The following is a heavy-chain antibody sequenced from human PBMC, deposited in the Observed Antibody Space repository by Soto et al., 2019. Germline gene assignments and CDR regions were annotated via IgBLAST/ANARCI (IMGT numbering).Heavy chain of an antibody. Sequence: SETLSLTCTVSGGSISSSSYYWGWIRQPPGKGLEWIGSIYYSGSTYYNPSLKSRVTISVDTSKNQFSLKLSSVTAADTAVYYCAQIVVPALYYYYYYMDVWGKGTTVTVSS. CDR3: AQIVVPALYYYYYYMDV. CDR2: IYYSGST. CDR1: GGSISSSSYY. J-gene: IGHJ6*03. D-gene: IGHD2-2*01. V-gene: IGHV4-39*01.